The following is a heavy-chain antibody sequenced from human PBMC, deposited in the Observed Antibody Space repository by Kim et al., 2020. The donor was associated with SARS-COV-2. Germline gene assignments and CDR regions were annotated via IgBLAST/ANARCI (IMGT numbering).Heavy chain of an antibody. D-gene: IGHD4-17*01. CDR3: ARHRDDSGSKPTAGDY. CDR1: GGSIGSDSYY. V-gene: IGHV4-39*01. Sequence: SETLSLTCTVSGGSIGSDSYYWGWVRQPPGKGLEWIGTVYYTGITHYNPSLRSRVIISVDTSKNQFSLKLSSVTAADTAVYYCARHRDDSGSKPTAGDYWGQGTLVTVSS. J-gene: IGHJ4*02. CDR2: VYYTGIT.